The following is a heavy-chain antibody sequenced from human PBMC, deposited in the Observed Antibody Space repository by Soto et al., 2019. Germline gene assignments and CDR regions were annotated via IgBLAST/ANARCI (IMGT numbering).Heavy chain of an antibody. CDR2: IKSKTDGGTT. V-gene: IGHV3-15*07. D-gene: IGHD3-3*01. CDR1: GFTFSNAW. CDR3: TTDPEYYDFWSGYTTGRFDY. Sequence: VQLVESGGGLVKPGGSLRLSCAASGFTFSNAWMNWVRQAPGKGLEWVGRIKSKTDGGTTDYAAPVKGRFTISRDDSKNTLYLQMNSLKTEDTAVYYCTTDPEYYDFWSGYTTGRFDYWGQGTLVTVSS. J-gene: IGHJ4*02.